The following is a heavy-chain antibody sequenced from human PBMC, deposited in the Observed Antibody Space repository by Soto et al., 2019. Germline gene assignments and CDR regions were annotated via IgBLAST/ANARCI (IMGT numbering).Heavy chain of an antibody. Sequence: ASVKVSCKASGYTFTSYAMHWVRQAPGQRLEWMGWSNAGNGNTKYSQEFQGRVTITRDTSASTAYMELSSLRSEDTAVYYCARVVLRPYYYYGMDVWGQGTTVTVSS. CDR1: GYTFTSYA. CDR3: ARVVLRPYYYYGMDV. CDR2: SNAGNGNT. V-gene: IGHV1-3*02. J-gene: IGHJ6*02.